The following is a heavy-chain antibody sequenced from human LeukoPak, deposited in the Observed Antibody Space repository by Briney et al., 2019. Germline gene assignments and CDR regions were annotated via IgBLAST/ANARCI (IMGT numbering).Heavy chain of an antibody. Sequence: SETLSLTCTVSGGSISSYYWSWIRQPAGRGLEWIGRIYPSGNTNYNPSLESRATISIDTSRNQFSLRLSSVTAADTAVYYCARVAGYSSGWYPLDYWGQGILVTVSS. CDR3: ARVAGYSSGWYPLDY. CDR2: IYPSGNT. CDR1: GGSISSYY. J-gene: IGHJ4*02. D-gene: IGHD6-19*01. V-gene: IGHV4-4*07.